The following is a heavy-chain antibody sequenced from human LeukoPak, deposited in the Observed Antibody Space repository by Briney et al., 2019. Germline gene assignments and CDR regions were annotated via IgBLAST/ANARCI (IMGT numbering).Heavy chain of an antibody. J-gene: IGHJ6*02. V-gene: IGHV1-2*02. CDR1: GYTFTGYY. CDR2: INPNSGGT. Sequence: ASVKVSCKASGYTFTGYYMHWVRQAPEQGLEWMGWINPNSGGTNYAQKFQGRVTMTRDTSISTAYMELSRLRSDDTAVYYCARERIAARPGGYFYYGMDVWGQGTTVTVSS. CDR3: ARERIAARPGGYFYYGMDV. D-gene: IGHD6-6*01.